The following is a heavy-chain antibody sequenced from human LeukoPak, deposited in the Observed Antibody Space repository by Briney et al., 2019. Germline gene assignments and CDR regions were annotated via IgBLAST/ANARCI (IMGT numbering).Heavy chain of an antibody. V-gene: IGHV3-30-3*01. J-gene: IGHJ4*02. CDR1: GFTFSSYA. CDR3: ARAGIAAAAPDY. CDR2: ISYDGSNK. D-gene: IGHD6-13*01. Sequence: PGGSLRLSCAASGFTFSSYAMHWVRQAPGKGLEWVASISYDGSNKYYADSVKGRFTISRDNSKNTLYLQMNSLRAEDTAVYYCARAGIAAAAPDYWGQGTLVTVSS.